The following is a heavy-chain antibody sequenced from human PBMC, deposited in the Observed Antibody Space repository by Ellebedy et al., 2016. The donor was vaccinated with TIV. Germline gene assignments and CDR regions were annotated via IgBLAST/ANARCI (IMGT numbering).Heavy chain of an antibody. J-gene: IGHJ6*03. D-gene: IGHD3-3*01. V-gene: IGHV4-34*01. CDR2: INHSGST. CDR3: ARGFFHYMDV. CDR1: GGSFSGYY. Sequence: SETLSLXXAVYGGSFSGYYWSWIRQPPGKGLEWIGEINHSGSTNYNPSLKSRVTISVDTSKNQFSLKLSSVTAADTAVYYCARGFFHYMDVWGKGTTVTVSS.